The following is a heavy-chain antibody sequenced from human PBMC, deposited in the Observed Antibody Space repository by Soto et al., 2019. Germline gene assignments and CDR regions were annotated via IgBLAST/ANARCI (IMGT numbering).Heavy chain of an antibody. CDR1: GGTISGYD. Sequence: SETLSLTCTVTGGTISGYDWTWIRQSAGGGLGWVGRIYSSGSTNYNPSLKSRVTISLDAAMKHFSLSLSSVTAADTAVYYCARGQRFSDWFDPWGQGTLVTVSS. J-gene: IGHJ5*02. CDR3: ARGQRFSDWFDP. CDR2: IYSSGST. D-gene: IGHD3-3*01. V-gene: IGHV4-4*07.